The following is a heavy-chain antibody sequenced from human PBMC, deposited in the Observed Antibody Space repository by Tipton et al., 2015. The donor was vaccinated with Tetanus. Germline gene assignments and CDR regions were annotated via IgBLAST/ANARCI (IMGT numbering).Heavy chain of an antibody. V-gene: IGHV1-2*02. CDR3: ARVHVVAKRPAHWFDP. CDR2: INPNSGGT. CDR1: GYTFTGYY. Sequence: QLVQSGAEVKKPGASVKVSCKASGYTFTGYYMHWVRQAPGQGLEWMGWINPNSGGTNYAQKFQGRVTMTRDTSISTAYMELSRLRSDDTAVYYCARVHVVAKRPAHWFDPWGQGTLVTVSS. D-gene: IGHD2-15*01. J-gene: IGHJ5*02.